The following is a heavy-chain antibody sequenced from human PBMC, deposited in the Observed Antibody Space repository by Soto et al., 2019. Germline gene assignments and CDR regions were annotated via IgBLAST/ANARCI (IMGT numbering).Heavy chain of an antibody. J-gene: IGHJ5*02. Sequence: GGSLRLSCAASGFTFSSYSMNWVRQAPGKGLEWVAVIWYDGSNKYYADSVKGRFTISRDNSKNTLYLQMNSLRAEDTAVYYCARDLPDDSLPWGQGTLVTVSS. V-gene: IGHV3-33*08. CDR2: IWYDGSNK. CDR1: GFTFSSYS. D-gene: IGHD3-22*01. CDR3: ARDLPDDSLP.